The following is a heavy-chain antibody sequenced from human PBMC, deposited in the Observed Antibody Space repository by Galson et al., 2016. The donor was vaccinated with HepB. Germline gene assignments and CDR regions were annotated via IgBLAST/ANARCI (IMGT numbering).Heavy chain of an antibody. Sequence: SLRLSCAASGFSFSSFAMYWVRQAPGKGLYWFSAISGSGANTYYADSVKGRFTISRDNSKNTLYLQMKSLRVEDTAIYYCAKGVPTGGAFDYWGQGTLVTVSS. CDR3: AKGVPTGGAFDY. J-gene: IGHJ4*02. CDR2: ISGSGANT. V-gene: IGHV3-23*01. D-gene: IGHD1-26*01. CDR1: GFSFSSFA.